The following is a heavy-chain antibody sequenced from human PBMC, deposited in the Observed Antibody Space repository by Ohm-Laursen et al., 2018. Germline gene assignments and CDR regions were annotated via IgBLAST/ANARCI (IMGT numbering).Heavy chain of an antibody. CDR3: ARGAVGSGGSFYFDY. CDR2: INPNNGGT. D-gene: IGHD2-15*01. Sequence: ASVKVSCKPSGYTFTTAYMHWVRQAPGQGLEWLGWINPNNGGTNYAQKFQDRITMTRDTSISTFYLEVNRLTSDDTAVYYCARGAVGSGGSFYFDYWGQGTLVTVSS. V-gene: IGHV1-2*02. J-gene: IGHJ4*02. CDR1: GYTFTTAY.